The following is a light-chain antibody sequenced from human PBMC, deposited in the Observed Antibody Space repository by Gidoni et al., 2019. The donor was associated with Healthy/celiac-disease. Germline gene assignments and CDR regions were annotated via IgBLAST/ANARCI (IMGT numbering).Light chain of an antibody. Sequence: EIVLTQSPATLSLSPGERATLSCRASQSFSSYLAWYQQKPGQAPSLLIYDASNRATGIPARFRGSGSGTDFTLTISSLEPEDFAVYYCQQRSNWPLTFGGGTKVEIK. CDR1: QSFSSY. CDR3: QQRSNWPLT. J-gene: IGKJ4*01. V-gene: IGKV3-11*01. CDR2: DAS.